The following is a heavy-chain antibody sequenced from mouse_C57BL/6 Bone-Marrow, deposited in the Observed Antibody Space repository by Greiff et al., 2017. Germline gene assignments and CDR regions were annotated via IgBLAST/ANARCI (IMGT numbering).Heavy chain of an antibody. D-gene: IGHD2-4*01. Sequence: QVQLQQSGAELVRPGPSVKVSCKASGYAFTNYLIEWVKQRPGQGLEWIGVINPGSGGTNYNEKFKGKATLTADKSSSTAYMQLSSLTSEDSAVYFFARGGLRRYYAMDYWGQGTSVTVSS. CDR3: ARGGLRRYYAMDY. V-gene: IGHV1-54*01. CDR2: INPGSGGT. J-gene: IGHJ4*01. CDR1: GYAFTNYL.